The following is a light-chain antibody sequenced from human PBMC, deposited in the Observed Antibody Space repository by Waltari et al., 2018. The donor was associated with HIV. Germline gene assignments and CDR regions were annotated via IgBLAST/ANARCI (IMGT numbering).Light chain of an antibody. Sequence: QSVLTQPPSVSGAPGQRVTISCTGSTSNIRGHPVHWFRQLPGAAPNLLIYDDDVRPSGVSDRFSGSKSDTSASLAIAGLQAEDEADYYCQSYDDTVSLEVFGGGTRLTVL. J-gene: IGLJ2*01. V-gene: IGLV1-40*01. CDR3: QSYDDTVSLEV. CDR1: TSNIRGHP. CDR2: DDD.